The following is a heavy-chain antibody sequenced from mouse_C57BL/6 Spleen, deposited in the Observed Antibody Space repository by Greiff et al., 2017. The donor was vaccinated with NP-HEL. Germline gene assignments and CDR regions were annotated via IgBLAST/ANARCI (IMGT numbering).Heavy chain of an antibody. V-gene: IGHV5-17*01. D-gene: IGHD2-1*01. CDR1: GFTFSDYG. CDR2: ISSGSSTI. J-gene: IGHJ4*01. CDR3: ARGGNHYAMDY. Sequence: EVMLVESGGGLVKPGGSLKLSCAASGFTFSDYGMHWVRQAPEKGLEWVAYISSGSSTIYYADTVKGRFTISRDNAKNTLFLQMTRLRSEDTAMYYCARGGNHYAMDYWGQGTSVTVSS.